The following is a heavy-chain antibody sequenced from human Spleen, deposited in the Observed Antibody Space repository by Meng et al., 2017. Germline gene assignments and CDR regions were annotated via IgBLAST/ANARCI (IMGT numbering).Heavy chain of an antibody. Sequence: SETLSLTCAVSGYSISSGYYWGWIRQHPGKGLEWIGYIYYSGSTYYNPSLKSRLTISVDTSQNQFSLNLISVTAADTAVYYCARETYYYGSGSYPPYYFDYWGQGTLVTVSS. V-gene: IGHV4-31*11. CDR2: IYYSGST. CDR1: GYSISSGYY. J-gene: IGHJ4*02. D-gene: IGHD3-10*01. CDR3: ARETYYYGSGSYPPYYFDY.